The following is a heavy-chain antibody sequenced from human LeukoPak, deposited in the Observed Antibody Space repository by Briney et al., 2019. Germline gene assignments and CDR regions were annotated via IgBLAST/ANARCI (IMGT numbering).Heavy chain of an antibody. CDR1: GYSISSGYY. CDR3: ARDSFWSGSNWFDP. J-gene: IGHJ5*02. V-gene: IGHV4-38-2*02. D-gene: IGHD3-3*01. Sequence: SETLSLTCTVSGYSISSGYYWGWIRQPPGKGLEWIGSIYYSGSTYYNPSLKSRVTISVDTSKNQFSLKLSSVTAADTAVYYCARDSFWSGSNWFDPWGQGTLVTVSS. CDR2: IYYSGST.